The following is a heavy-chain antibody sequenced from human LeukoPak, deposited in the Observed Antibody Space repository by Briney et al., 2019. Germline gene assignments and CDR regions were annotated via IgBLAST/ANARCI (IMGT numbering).Heavy chain of an antibody. Sequence: GGSLRLSCAASGFTFRSHWMHWVRQAPGKGLVWVSRIKGDETYTNHADSVKGRFTISRDNAKNTLYLQMTSLRVEDTAIYYCVKDRPCGTCMPMDAWGQGTTV. CDR2: IKGDETYT. J-gene: IGHJ6*02. CDR3: VKDRPCGTCMPMDA. V-gene: IGHV3-74*01. D-gene: IGHD2-2*01. CDR1: GFTFRSHW.